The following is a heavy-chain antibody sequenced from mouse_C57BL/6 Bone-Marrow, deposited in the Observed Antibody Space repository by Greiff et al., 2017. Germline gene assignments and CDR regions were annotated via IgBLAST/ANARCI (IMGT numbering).Heavy chain of an antibody. V-gene: IGHV5-4*03. CDR3: ARACYGSSWFAY. Sequence: EVKLVESGGGLVKPGGSLKLSCAASGFTFSSYAMSWVRQTPEKRLEWVATISAGGSYTYYPDNVKGRFTISRDNAKNNLYLQMSHLKSEDTAMYYCARACYGSSWFAYWGQGTLVTVSA. J-gene: IGHJ3*01. D-gene: IGHD1-1*01. CDR1: GFTFSSYA. CDR2: ISAGGSYT.